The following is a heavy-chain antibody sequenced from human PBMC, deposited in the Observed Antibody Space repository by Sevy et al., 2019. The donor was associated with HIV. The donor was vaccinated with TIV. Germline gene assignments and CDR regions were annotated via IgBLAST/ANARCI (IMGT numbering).Heavy chain of an antibody. D-gene: IGHD6-13*01. Sequence: GGSLRLSCAASGFTFSSYAMSWVRQAPGKGPEWVSAISGSGGSTYYADSVKGRFTISRDNSKNTLYLQMNSLRAEDTAVYYCAKDGSSSWYNYYYYMDVWGKGTTVTVSS. CDR3: AKDGSSSWYNYYYYMDV. J-gene: IGHJ6*03. CDR2: ISGSGGST. V-gene: IGHV3-23*01. CDR1: GFTFSSYA.